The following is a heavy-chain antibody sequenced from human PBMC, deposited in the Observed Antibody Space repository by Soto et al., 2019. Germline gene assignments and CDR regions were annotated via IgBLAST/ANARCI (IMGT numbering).Heavy chain of an antibody. D-gene: IGHD6-25*01. CDR1: GASVSSGNYY. CDR3: ATSPFIAAPADS. CDR2: IHYSGST. J-gene: IGHJ4*02. Sequence: VQLQESGPGLVKPSETLSLTCTVSGASVSSGNYYWNWIRQSPGRGLEWIGYIHYSGSTYYNPSLKSRVTISVDTSKNQFSLKLSSVTAADTAVYYCATSPFIAAPADSWGQGTLVTVAS. V-gene: IGHV4-61*01.